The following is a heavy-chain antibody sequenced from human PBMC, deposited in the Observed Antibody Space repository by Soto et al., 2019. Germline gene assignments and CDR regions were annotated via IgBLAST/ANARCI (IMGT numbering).Heavy chain of an antibody. J-gene: IGHJ4*01. CDR2: IYHGGTT. CDR3: ARVHVMVVAGSTFDY. CDR1: GYSIIIGAY. V-gene: IGHV4-38-2*02. Sequence: PAEPLSLTFTVSGYSIIIGAYSGSVRHPGGKGPEWIASIYHGGTTFYNPSLKSRITISVDTSNNQFSLKLTSVTAADTAVYYCARVHVMVVAGSTFDYWGHGTLVTVSS. D-gene: IGHD6-19*01.